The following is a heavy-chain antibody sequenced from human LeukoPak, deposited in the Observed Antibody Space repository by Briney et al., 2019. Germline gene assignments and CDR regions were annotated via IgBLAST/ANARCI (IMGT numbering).Heavy chain of an antibody. D-gene: IGHD3-9*01. J-gene: IGHJ4*02. CDR2: ISAYNGNT. V-gene: IGHV1-18*01. Sequence: GASVKVSCKASGYTSTSYGISWVRQAPGQGLEWMGWISAYNGNTNYAQKLQGRVTMTTDTSTSTAYMELRSLRSDDTAVYYCARSEVRYFDWPNYFDYWGQGTLVTVSS. CDR1: GYTSTSYG. CDR3: ARSEVRYFDWPNYFDY.